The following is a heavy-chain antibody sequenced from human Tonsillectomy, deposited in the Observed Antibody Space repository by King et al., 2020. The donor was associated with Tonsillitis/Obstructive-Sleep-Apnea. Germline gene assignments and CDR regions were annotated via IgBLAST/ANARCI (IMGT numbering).Heavy chain of an antibody. CDR3: TTDLRGGGCYDY. CDR2: IKSKTDGGTT. D-gene: IGHD1-26*01. V-gene: IGHV3-15*01. CDR1: GFTFSNAW. Sequence: VQLVESGGGLVKPGGSLRLSCAASGFTFSNAWMSWVRQAPGKGLEWVGRIKSKTDGGTTDYAAHVKGRFTISRDDTKNTLYLQMNSLKTEDAAVYYCTTDLRGGGCYDYWGQGTLVTVSS. J-gene: IGHJ4*02.